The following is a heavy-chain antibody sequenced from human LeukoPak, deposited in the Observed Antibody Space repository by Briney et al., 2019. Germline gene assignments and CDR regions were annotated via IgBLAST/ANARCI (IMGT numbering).Heavy chain of an antibody. V-gene: IGHV4-39*01. CDR1: GGSISSSSSYY. CDR2: IYYSGST. D-gene: IGHD2-15*01. Sequence: SETLSLTCTVSGGSISSSSSYYWGWIRQPPGKGLEWIGSIYYSGSTYYNPSLKSRVTISVDTSKNQFSLKLSSVTAADTAVYYCARRITAATVWFDPWGQGTLVTVSS. CDR3: ARRITAATVWFDP. J-gene: IGHJ5*02.